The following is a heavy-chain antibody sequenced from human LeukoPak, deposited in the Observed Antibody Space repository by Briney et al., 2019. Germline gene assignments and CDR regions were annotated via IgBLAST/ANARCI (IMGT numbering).Heavy chain of an antibody. J-gene: IGHJ4*02. V-gene: IGHV3-43*01. CDR2: INWDGGRT. Sequence: GGSLRLSCAASGFTFDDYTMHWVRRAPGKGLEWVSLINWDGGRTYYADSVKGRFTISRDNSKNSLYLEMNSLRTEDTALYYCAALSRLVSSDPAFYWGQGTLVTVSS. D-gene: IGHD2/OR15-2a*01. CDR3: AALSRLVSSDPAFY. CDR1: GFTFDDYT.